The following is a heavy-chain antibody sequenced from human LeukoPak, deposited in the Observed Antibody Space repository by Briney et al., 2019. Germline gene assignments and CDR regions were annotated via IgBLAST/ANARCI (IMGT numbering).Heavy chain of an antibody. D-gene: IGHD2-2*01. Sequence: ASVKVSCKAFGRTFSSYTITWVRQAPGQGLEWMGRIIPILGIANSAQKFQGRVTITADKSTSTAYMYLSNLRSSDTAMSYCARGNTVVPAAIPGDWCDPWGQGTLVTVSS. CDR1: GRTFSSYT. V-gene: IGHV1-69*02. J-gene: IGHJ5*02. CDR2: IIPILGIA. CDR3: ARGNTVVPAAIPGDWCDP.